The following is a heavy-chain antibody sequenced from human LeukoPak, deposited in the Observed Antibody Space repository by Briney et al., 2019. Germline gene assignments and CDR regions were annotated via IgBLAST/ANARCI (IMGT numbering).Heavy chain of an antibody. D-gene: IGHD1-1*01. J-gene: IGHJ6*02. V-gene: IGHV4-39*02. CDR1: GGSISSSIYY. CDR2: FSYSGST. Sequence: SETLSLTCSVSGGSISSSIYYWGWIRQPPGKGLEWIGSFSYSGSTYYNPSLKSRVTISVDTSKNHFSLKLSSVTAADTAVYYCATTGTPYYYGMEVWGQGTTVTVSS. CDR3: ATTGTPYYYGMEV.